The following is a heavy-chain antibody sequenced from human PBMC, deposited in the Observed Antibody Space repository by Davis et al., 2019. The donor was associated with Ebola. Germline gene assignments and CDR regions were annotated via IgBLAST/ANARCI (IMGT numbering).Heavy chain of an antibody. J-gene: IGHJ6*02. CDR1: GYTFTSYD. D-gene: IGHD6-6*01. V-gene: IGHV1-8*01. Sequence: AASVKVSCKASGYTFTSYDFNWVRQATGQGLEWMGWMNPNSGNTGYAQKFQGRITMTRNISISTAYMELSSLRSEDTAVYYCARCSSSYNYYYGMDVWGQGTTVTVSS. CDR3: ARCSSSYNYYYGMDV. CDR2: MNPNSGNT.